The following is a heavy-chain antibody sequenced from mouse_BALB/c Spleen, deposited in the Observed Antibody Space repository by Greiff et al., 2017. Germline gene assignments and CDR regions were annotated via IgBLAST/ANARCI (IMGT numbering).Heavy chain of an antibody. CDR2: ISYSGST. CDR3: APTGRGYFDY. Sequence: EVKLMESGPGLVKPSQSLSLTCTVTGYSITSDYAWNWIRQFPGNKLEWMGYISYSGSTSYNPSLKSRISITRDTSKNQFFLQLNSVTTEDTATYYCAPTGRGYFDYWGQGTTLTVSS. D-gene: IGHD4-1*02. J-gene: IGHJ2*01. V-gene: IGHV3-2*02. CDR1: GYSITSDYA.